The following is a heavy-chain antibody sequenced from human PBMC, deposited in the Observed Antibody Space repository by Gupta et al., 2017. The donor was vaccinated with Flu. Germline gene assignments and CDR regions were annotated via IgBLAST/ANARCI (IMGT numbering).Heavy chain of an antibody. CDR2: ISSSGGST. CDR3: ARGGKRTDYGGNSNIGDLSEF. D-gene: IGHD4-17*01. Sequence: APGKGLEWISSISSSGGSTYSADSVKGRFTISRDNSKNTLYLQLNSLRAEDTAIYYCARGGKRTDYGGNSNIGDLSEFWGQGTLVTVSS. V-gene: IGHV3-23*01. J-gene: IGHJ4*02.